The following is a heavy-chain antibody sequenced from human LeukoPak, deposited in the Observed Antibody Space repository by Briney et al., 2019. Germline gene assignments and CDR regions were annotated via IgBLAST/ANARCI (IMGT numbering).Heavy chain of an antibody. CDR3: TRRDSSGYCSDY. Sequence: GGSLRLSCAASGFTFSGSAMHWVRQASGKGLEWVGRIRSKANSYATAYAASVKGRLTISRDDSKNTAYLQMNSLKTEDTAVYYCTRRDSSGYCSDYWGQGTLVTVSS. J-gene: IGHJ4*02. CDR2: IRSKANSYAT. D-gene: IGHD3-22*01. CDR1: GFTFSGSA. V-gene: IGHV3-73*01.